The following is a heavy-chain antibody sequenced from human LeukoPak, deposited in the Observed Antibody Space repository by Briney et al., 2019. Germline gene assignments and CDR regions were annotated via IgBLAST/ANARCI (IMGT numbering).Heavy chain of an antibody. CDR3: ASYGDYDWYFDL. CDR2: INHSGST. J-gene: IGHJ2*01. V-gene: IGHV4-34*01. CDR1: GGSFSGYY. Sequence: SSETLSLTCAVFGGSFSGYYWSWIRQPPGKGLEWIGEINHSGSTNYSPSLKSRVTISVDTSKNQFSLKLSSVTAADTAVYYCASYGDYDWYFDLWGRGTLVTVSS. D-gene: IGHD4-17*01.